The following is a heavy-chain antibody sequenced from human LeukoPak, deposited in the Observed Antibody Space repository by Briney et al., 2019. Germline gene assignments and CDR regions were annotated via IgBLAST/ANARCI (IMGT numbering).Heavy chain of an antibody. D-gene: IGHD2-15*01. Sequence: SETLSLTCTVSGGSISSGDYNWSWIRQPPGKGLEWIGYIYYSGSTYYNPSLKSRVTISVDTSKNQFSLKLSSVTAADTAVYYCARGRGGSWHRPAFDIWGQGTMVTVSS. CDR2: IYYSGST. CDR3: ARGRGGSWHRPAFDI. J-gene: IGHJ3*02. V-gene: IGHV4-30-4*01. CDR1: GGSISSGDYN.